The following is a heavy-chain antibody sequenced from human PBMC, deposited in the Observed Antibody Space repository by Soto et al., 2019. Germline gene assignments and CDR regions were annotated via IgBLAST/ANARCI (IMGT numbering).Heavy chain of an antibody. V-gene: IGHV3-23*01. Sequence: EVQLLESGGGLVQPGGSLRLSCAASGFTFSSYAMSWVRQAPGKGLEWVSAISGSGGSTYYADSVKGRFTISRDNSKNTLYLQMNSLRAEDTAVYYCAKGGVLRYFDGSTEGAFDIWGQGTMVTVYS. J-gene: IGHJ3*02. CDR1: GFTFSSYA. CDR3: AKGGVLRYFDGSTEGAFDI. D-gene: IGHD3-9*01. CDR2: ISGSGGST.